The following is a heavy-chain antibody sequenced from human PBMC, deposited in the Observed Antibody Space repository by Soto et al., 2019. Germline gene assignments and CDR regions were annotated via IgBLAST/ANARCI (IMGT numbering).Heavy chain of an antibody. Sequence: SETLSLTCTVSGGSISSGDYYWSWIRQPPGKGLEWIGYIYYSGSTYYNPSLKSRVTISVDTSKNQFSLKLSSVTAADTAVYYCARRGYSYGQTRDYWGQGTLVTVSS. V-gene: IGHV4-30-4*01. CDR1: GGSISSGDYY. J-gene: IGHJ4*02. CDR3: ARRGYSYGQTRDY. D-gene: IGHD5-18*01. CDR2: IYYSGST.